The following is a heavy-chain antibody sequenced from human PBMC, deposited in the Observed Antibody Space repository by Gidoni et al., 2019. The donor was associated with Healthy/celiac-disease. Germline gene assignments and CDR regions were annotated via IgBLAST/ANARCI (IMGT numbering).Heavy chain of an antibody. CDR1: GYSFTSYA. Sequence: QVQLVQSGSELKKPGASVKVSCKASGYSFTSYAMNWVRQAPGQGLEWMGWINTNSGNPTYAQGFTGRFVFSLDTSVSTAYLQISSLKAEDTAVYYCARGSVTLDRVLVVYALVGDFDYWGQGTLVTVSS. V-gene: IGHV7-4-1*02. CDR2: INTNSGNP. D-gene: IGHD2-8*02. J-gene: IGHJ4*02. CDR3: ARGSVTLDRVLVVYALVGDFDY.